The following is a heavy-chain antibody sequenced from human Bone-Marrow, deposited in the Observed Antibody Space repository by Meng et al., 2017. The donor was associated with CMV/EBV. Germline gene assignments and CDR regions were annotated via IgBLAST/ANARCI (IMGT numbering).Heavy chain of an antibody. CDR3: ARGNFMTTVTTDYYYGLDV. CDR1: GYTFTSYY. V-gene: IGHV1-46*01. D-gene: IGHD4-11*01. Sequence: ASVKVSCKASGYTFTSYYMHWARQAPGQGLEWMGIINPSGGSTSYAQKFQGRVTMTRDTSTSTVYMELSSLRSEDTAVYYCARGNFMTTVTTDYYYGLDVWGQGTTVTVSS. J-gene: IGHJ6*02. CDR2: INPSGGST.